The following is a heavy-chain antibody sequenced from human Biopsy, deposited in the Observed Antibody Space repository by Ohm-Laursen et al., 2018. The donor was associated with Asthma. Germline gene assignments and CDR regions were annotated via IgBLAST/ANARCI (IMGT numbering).Heavy chain of an antibody. CDR3: ARTFHFWSPYHAEHYQL. V-gene: IGHV3-30*03. D-gene: IGHD3-3*02. CDR2: ISYDGSNK. CDR1: GFTFSSYG. Sequence: SLRLSRSAFGFTFSSYGMHWVRQAPGKGLEWVAVISYDGSNKYYADSVKGRFTISRDNAKNSLYLQMNSLRAEDTAVYYCARTFHFWSPYHAEHYQLWGQGTLVTVSS. J-gene: IGHJ1*01.